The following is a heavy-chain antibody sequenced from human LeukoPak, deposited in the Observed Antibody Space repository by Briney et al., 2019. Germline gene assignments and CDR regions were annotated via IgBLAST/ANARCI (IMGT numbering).Heavy chain of an antibody. CDR2: IRTDGSQA. CDR3: ASSGHYDFWSGYPYYFDY. J-gene: IGHJ4*02. D-gene: IGHD3-3*01. V-gene: IGHV3-7*01. CDR1: GFKFSFYW. Sequence: SGGSLRLSCAASGFKFSFYWMSWVRQAPGKGLEWVANIRTDGSQAYNVDSVRGRFTISRDNAKNSLYLQMDSLGAEDTAVYYCASSGHYDFWSGYPYYFDYWGQGTLVTVSS.